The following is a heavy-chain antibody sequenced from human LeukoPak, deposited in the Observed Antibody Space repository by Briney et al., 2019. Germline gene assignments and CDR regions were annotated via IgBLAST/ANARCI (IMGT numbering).Heavy chain of an antibody. D-gene: IGHD1-26*01. CDR3: ARARGSLYYYYYMDV. J-gene: IGHJ6*03. CDR1: GGSISSSSYY. V-gene: IGHV4-39*07. Sequence: SETLSLTCTVSGGSISSSSYYWGWIRQPPGKGLEWIGSIYYSGSTYYNPSLKSRVTISVDTSKNQFSLKLSSVTAADTAVYYCARARGSLYYYYYMDVWGKGTTVTVSS. CDR2: IYYSGST.